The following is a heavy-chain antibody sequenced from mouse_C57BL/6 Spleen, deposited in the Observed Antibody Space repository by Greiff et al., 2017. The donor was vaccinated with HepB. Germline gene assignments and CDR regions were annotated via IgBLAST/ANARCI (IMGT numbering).Heavy chain of an antibody. J-gene: IGHJ4*01. D-gene: IGHD1-1*01. CDR2: ISYDGSN. Sequence: EVQLQESGPGLVKPSQSLSLTCSVTGYSITSGYYWNWIRQFPGNKLEWMGYISYDGSNNYNPSLKNRISITRDTSKNQFFLKLNSVTTEDTATYYCARGITTVVAGAMDYWGQGTSVTVSS. CDR3: ARGITTVVAGAMDY. V-gene: IGHV3-6*01. CDR1: GYSITSGYY.